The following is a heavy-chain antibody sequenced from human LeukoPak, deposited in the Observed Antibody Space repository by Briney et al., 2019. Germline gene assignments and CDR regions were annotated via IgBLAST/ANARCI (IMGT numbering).Heavy chain of an antibody. Sequence: SETLPLTCTVSGGSISSSSYYWGWIRQPPGKGLEWIGSIYYSGSTYYNPSLKSRVTISVDTSKNQFSLKLSSVTAADTAVYYCASPGSTSFDAFDIWGQGTMVTVSS. D-gene: IGHD2-2*01. V-gene: IGHV4-39*01. CDR3: ASPGSTSFDAFDI. J-gene: IGHJ3*02. CDR2: IYYSGST. CDR1: GGSISSSSYY.